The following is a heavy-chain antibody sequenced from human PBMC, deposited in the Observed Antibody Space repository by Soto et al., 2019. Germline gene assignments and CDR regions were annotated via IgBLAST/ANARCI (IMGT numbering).Heavy chain of an antibody. V-gene: IGHV3-30*03. CDR3: AFAPVTEELFDY. J-gene: IGHJ4*02. CDR1: GFTFSSYG. CDR2: ISYDGSNK. D-gene: IGHD3-10*01. Sequence: QVQLVESGGGVVQPGRSLRLSCAASGFTFSSYGMHWVRQAPGKGLEWVAVISYDGSNKYYAYSVKGRFTISRDNSKNTLYLQMNSLRAEDTAVYYCAFAPVTEELFDYWGQGTLVTVSS.